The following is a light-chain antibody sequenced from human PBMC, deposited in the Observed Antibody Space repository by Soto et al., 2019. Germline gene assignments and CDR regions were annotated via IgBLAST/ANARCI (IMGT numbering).Light chain of an antibody. CDR3: CSYAGSLWV. V-gene: IGLV2-23*02. Sequence: QSALTQPASVSGSPGQSITISCTGTSSDVGSYNLVSWYQQHPGKAPKLMIYEVSQRPSGVSNRFSGSKSGNTASLTISGLQAEDEADYYCCSYAGSLWVFGGGTKLTVL. CDR2: EVS. CDR1: SSDVGSYNL. J-gene: IGLJ3*02.